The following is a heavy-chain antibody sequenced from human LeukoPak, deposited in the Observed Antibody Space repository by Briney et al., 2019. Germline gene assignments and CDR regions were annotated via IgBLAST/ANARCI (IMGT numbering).Heavy chain of an antibody. Sequence: PSETLSLTCTVSGGSISCYYWSWIRQPPGKGLEWIGYIYYSGSTKYKPSLKSRVTISVDTSKNQFSLKLSSVTAADTAVYYCARGRFLDAFDIWGQGTMVTVSS. CDR1: GGSISCYY. CDR3: ARGRFLDAFDI. V-gene: IGHV4-59*01. CDR2: IYYSGST. J-gene: IGHJ3*02. D-gene: IGHD3-3*01.